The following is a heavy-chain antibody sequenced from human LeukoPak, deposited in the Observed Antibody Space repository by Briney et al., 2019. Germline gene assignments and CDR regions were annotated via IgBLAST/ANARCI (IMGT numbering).Heavy chain of an antibody. V-gene: IGHV3-11*01. D-gene: IGHD2-2*01. CDR1: GFNIDDYY. CDR2: ISLSGGTI. J-gene: IGHJ4*02. CDR3: ARDFPTITSWYYFDY. Sequence: GGSLRLSCAASGFNIDDYYMSWIRQAPGKGLEWVSRISLSGGTIHYADSVKGRFTVSRDNAKNSLYLQMSSLRAEDTAVYYCARDFPTITSWYYFDYWGQGALVVVSS.